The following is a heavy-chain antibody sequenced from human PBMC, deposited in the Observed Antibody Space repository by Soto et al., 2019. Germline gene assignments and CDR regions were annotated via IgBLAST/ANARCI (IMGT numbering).Heavy chain of an antibody. D-gene: IGHD2-2*01. Sequence: VQLVQSGAEVKRPGASVNISCKASGYTFSNYGVSWVRQAPGQGLQWMGWISAYNGNTDYAQNFQGRVSMTTDTSTSTAYMELRSLTSDDTAVYYCARDRSTHDYWGQGTLVTVSS. CDR1: GYTFSNYG. J-gene: IGHJ4*02. V-gene: IGHV1-18*01. CDR3: ARDRSTHDY. CDR2: ISAYNGNT.